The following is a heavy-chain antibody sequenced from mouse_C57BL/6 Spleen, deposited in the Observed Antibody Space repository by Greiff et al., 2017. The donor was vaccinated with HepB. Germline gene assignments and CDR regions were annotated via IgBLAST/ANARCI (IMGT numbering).Heavy chain of an antibody. J-gene: IGHJ2*01. CDR2: IDPSDSET. CDR1: GYTFTSYW. Sequence: QVQLQQPGAELVRPGSSVKLSCKASGYTFTSYWMHWVKQRPIQGLEWIGNIDPSDSETHYNQKFKDKATLTVDKSSSTAYMQLSSLTSEDSAVYYCARHGYSYYFDYWGQGTTLTVSS. V-gene: IGHV1-52*01. CDR3: ARHGYSYYFDY. D-gene: IGHD2-3*01.